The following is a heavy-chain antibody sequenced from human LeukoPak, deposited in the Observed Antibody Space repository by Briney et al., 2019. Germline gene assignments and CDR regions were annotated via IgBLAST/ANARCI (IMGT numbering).Heavy chain of an antibody. CDR3: ARPSPPLVT. D-gene: IGHD2-15*01. CDR2: INHSGST. CDR1: GGSFSGYY. V-gene: IGHV4-34*01. Sequence: SETLSLTCAVYGGSFSGYYWSWIRQPPGKGLEWIGEINHSGSTNYNPSLKSRVSIPVETSKNQFSLKLSSATAADTAVYYCARPSPPLVTWGQGTMVTVSS. J-gene: IGHJ3*01.